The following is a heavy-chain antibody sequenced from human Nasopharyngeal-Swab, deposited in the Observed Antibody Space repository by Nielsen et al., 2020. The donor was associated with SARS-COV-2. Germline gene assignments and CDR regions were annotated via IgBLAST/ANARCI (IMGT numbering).Heavy chain of an antibody. D-gene: IGHD4/OR15-4a*01. J-gene: IGHJ6*02. CDR3: ARDHYGEFASPDYHYGMDV. Sequence: GSLRLSCTVSGDSINSYYWNWIRQPPGKGLESIAYMHYSGSTNYNPSFKNRVTISVDMSKNQISLRLSSVTAADTAVYYCARDHYGEFASPDYHYGMDVWGQGTTVTVSS. CDR1: GDSINSYY. V-gene: IGHV4-59*01. CDR2: MHYSGST.